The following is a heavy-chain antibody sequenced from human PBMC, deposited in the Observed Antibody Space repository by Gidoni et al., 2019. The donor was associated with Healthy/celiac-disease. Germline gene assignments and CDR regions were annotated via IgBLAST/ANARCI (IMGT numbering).Heavy chain of an antibody. CDR1: GASISSSSYY. J-gene: IGHJ3*02. D-gene: IGHD3-10*01. Sequence: QLQLQESGPGLVQPSETLSLTCPVSGASISSSSYYWGWIRLPPGKGLEWIGSIYYSGSTYYNPSLKSRVTISVDTSKNQFSLKLSSVTAADTAVYYCARVSELLWFGELSPDAFDIWGQGTMVTVSS. CDR2: IYYSGST. V-gene: IGHV4-39*07. CDR3: ARVSELLWFGELSPDAFDI.